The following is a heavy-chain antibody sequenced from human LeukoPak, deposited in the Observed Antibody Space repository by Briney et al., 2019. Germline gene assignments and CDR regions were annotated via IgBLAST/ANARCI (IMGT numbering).Heavy chain of an antibody. Sequence: PGGSLRLPCAASGFTFSNYAMSWVRQAPGKGLEWVSGISGDGGSTYYADSVKGRFTISRGSSENALYLQMNSLRAEDTAEYYCAKTSKYSTTWYDYWGQGTLVTVSS. CDR2: ISGDGGST. CDR1: GFTFSNYA. V-gene: IGHV3-23*01. D-gene: IGHD6-13*01. CDR3: AKTSKYSTTWYDY. J-gene: IGHJ4*02.